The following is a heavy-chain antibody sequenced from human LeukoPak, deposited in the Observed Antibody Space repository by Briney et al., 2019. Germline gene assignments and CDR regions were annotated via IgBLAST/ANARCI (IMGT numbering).Heavy chain of an antibody. V-gene: IGHV3-53*01. CDR3: ARGLYYGSGSPIFDP. CDR1: GFTVSSNY. CDR2: IYSGGST. J-gene: IGHJ5*02. Sequence: PGGSLRLSCAASGFTVSSNYMSWVRQAPGKGLEWVSVIYSGGSTYYADSVKGRFTISRDNSKNTLYLQMNSLRAEDTAVYYCARGLYYGSGSPIFDPWGQGTLVTVSS. D-gene: IGHD3-10*01.